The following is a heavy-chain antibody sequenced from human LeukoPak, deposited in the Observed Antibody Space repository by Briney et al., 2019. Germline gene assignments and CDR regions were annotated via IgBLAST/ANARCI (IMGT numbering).Heavy chain of an antibody. CDR1: GYTFTGYY. Sequence: ASVKVSCKACGYTFTGYYMHWLRQAPGQRLEWMGWINPNSGGTKYAQKFQGGVTMTRDTSISTAYMELSRLRSDDTAVYYCAKEQMATAFDPWGQGTLVTVSS. D-gene: IGHD5-24*01. CDR3: AKEQMATAFDP. V-gene: IGHV1-2*02. J-gene: IGHJ5*02. CDR2: INPNSGGT.